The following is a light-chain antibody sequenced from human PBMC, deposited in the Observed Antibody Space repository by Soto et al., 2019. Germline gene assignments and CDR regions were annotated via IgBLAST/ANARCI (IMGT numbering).Light chain of an antibody. CDR1: QTVRDN. V-gene: IGKV3-15*01. J-gene: IGKJ2*01. CDR3: QQSNNWPYT. Sequence: EIVMTHSPATLSVSPGDRATLSCRASQTVRDNLAWYQQKPGQAPRLLIYGPSTRATGIPARFSGSGSGTEFTLTIDSLQSEDFALYFCQQSNNWPYTFGQGTKLEIK. CDR2: GPS.